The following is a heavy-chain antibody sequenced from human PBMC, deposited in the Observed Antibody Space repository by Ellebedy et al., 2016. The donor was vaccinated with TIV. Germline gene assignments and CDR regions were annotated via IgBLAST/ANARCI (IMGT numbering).Heavy chain of an antibody. CDR1: GGSISSGDYY. CDR2: IYYSVST. Sequence: SETLSLTXFVSGGSISSGDYYWSWIRQPPGQGLEWIGSIYYSVSTSYNPSLKSRLSISIDTSKNQFSLNLSSVTAADTAVYYCPRDNGIIGVTNEDNWFDPWGQGTLVTVSS. D-gene: IGHD2-21*02. V-gene: IGHV4-30-4*01. J-gene: IGHJ5*02. CDR3: PRDNGIIGVTNEDNWFDP.